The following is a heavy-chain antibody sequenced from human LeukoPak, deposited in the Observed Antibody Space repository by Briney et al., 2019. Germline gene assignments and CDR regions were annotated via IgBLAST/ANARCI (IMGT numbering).Heavy chain of an antibody. Sequence: SQTLSLTCAISGDSVSSNSAAWNWNRQSPSRGLEWLGRTYYRSKWYNDYAVSVKSRITINPDTSKNQFSLQLNSVTPEDTAVYYCAKMDIAAADGDRTYYYYGMDVWGQGTTVTVSS. D-gene: IGHD6-13*01. J-gene: IGHJ6*02. CDR3: AKMDIAAADGDRTYYYYGMDV. V-gene: IGHV6-1*01. CDR1: GDSVSSNSAA. CDR2: TYYRSKWYN.